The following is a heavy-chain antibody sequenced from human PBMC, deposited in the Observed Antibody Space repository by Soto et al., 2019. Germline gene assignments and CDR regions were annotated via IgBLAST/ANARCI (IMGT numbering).Heavy chain of an antibody. Sequence: SETRSLTCTVAGGSISSYYWSWIRQPAGKGLEWIGRIYTSGSTKYNPSLKSRVTMSVDRSKNQFSLKLSSVTAPDTSVYYCATVPGGPYNWNSYPEYGMDVWGQVTTVTVSS. CDR3: ATVPGGPYNWNSYPEYGMDV. V-gene: IGHV4-4*07. CDR2: IYTSGST. CDR1: GGSISSYY. J-gene: IGHJ6*02. D-gene: IGHD1-7*01.